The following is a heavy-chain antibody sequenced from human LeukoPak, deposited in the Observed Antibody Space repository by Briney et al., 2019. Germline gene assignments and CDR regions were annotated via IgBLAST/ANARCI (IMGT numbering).Heavy chain of an antibody. V-gene: IGHV5-51*01. CDR2: IYPGDSDT. Sequence: GESLKISCKGSGYSFTIYWIGWVRQMPGKGLEWMGIIYPGDSDTRYSPSFQGQVTISVDKSINTAYLQWSSLKASDTAMYYCARPIAAAGTDFGYWGQGTLVTVSS. CDR3: ARPIAAAGTDFGY. CDR1: GYSFTIYW. J-gene: IGHJ4*02. D-gene: IGHD6-13*01.